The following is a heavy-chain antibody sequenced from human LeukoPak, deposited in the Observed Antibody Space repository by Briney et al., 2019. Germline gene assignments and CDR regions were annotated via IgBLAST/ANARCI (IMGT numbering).Heavy chain of an antibody. CDR2: IYYSGST. CDR3: ARVPPGTDAFDI. Sequence: SETLSLTCTVSGGSISSSSYYWGWIRQPPGKGLEWIGSIYYSGSTYYNPSLKSRVTISVDTSKNQFSLKLSSVTAADTAVYYCARVPPGTDAFDIWGQGTMVTVSS. V-gene: IGHV4-39*07. CDR1: GGSISSSSYY. J-gene: IGHJ3*02.